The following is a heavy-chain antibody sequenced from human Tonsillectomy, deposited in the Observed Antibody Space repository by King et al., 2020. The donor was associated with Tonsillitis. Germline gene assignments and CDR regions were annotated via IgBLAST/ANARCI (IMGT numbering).Heavy chain of an antibody. CDR3: ATPLFMITFGGAHERADY. Sequence: VQLVESGGGVVQPGRSLRLSCAASGFTFSSYGMHWVRQAPGKGLEGVAVISYDGSNKYYADSVKGRLTISRDNSKNTLYLQMNSLRAEDTPVYYCATPLFMITFGGAHERADYWGQGTLVTVSS. D-gene: IGHD3-16*01. V-gene: IGHV3-30*03. J-gene: IGHJ4*02. CDR1: GFTFSSYG. CDR2: ISYDGSNK.